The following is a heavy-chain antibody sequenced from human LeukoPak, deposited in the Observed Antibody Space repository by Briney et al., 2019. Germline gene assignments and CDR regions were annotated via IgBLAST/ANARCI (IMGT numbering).Heavy chain of an antibody. J-gene: IGHJ5*02. CDR1: GGSISSDGYY. D-gene: IGHD1-7*01. CDR2: IYYSGTT. CDR3: ARRKNSGWFDP. V-gene: IGHV4-31*01. Sequence: SRTLSLTCTVSGGSISSDGYYWSWIRQHPEKGPEWIVYIYYSGTTYYNPSLQSPVTISLDTSKNQFSLRLSSMTTADTAVYYCARRKNSGWFDPWGQGTLVTVSS.